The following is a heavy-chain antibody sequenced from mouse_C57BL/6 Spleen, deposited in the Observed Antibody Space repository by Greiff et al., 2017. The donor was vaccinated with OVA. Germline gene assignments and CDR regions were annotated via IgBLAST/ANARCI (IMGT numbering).Heavy chain of an antibody. CDR3: ARGDGSSYGYFDV. V-gene: IGHV1-53*01. CDR2: INPSNGGT. Sequence: VQLQQPGTELVKPGASVKLSCKASGYTFTSYWMHWVKQRPGQGLEWIGNINPSNGGTNYNEKFKSKATLTVDKSSSTAYMQLSSLTSEDSAVYYCARGDGSSYGYFDVWGTGTTVTVSS. J-gene: IGHJ1*03. D-gene: IGHD1-1*01. CDR1: GYTFTSYW.